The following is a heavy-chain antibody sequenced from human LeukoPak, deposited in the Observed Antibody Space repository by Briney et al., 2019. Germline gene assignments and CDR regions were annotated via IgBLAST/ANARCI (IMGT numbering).Heavy chain of an antibody. Sequence: GGSLRLSCAASGFTFSDYYMTWIRQAPGKGLGWVSYITTSGNTIHYADSVKGRFTISRDNAKNTVSLQMNSLRAEDTGVYYCARAPSEIGGYYPEYFRHWGQGTLVTVSS. CDR3: ARAPSEIGGYYPEYFRH. D-gene: IGHD3-22*01. V-gene: IGHV3-11*04. CDR1: GFTFSDYY. CDR2: ITTSGNTI. J-gene: IGHJ1*01.